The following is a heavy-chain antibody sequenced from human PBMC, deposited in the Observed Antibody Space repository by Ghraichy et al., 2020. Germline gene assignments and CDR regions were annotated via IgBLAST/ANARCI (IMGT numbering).Heavy chain of an antibody. CDR1: GFSFRDFS. CDR2: IAGDSTKI. Sequence: GGSLRLSCAASGFSFRDFSMNWVRQAPGKGLEWISYIAGDSTKIYYADSLKGRFAISRDNDKKSLYLQMNNLRDEDTAFYYCARGYYYYDSFAHADLYYFDNWGQGTLVTVSS. D-gene: IGHD3-22*01. V-gene: IGHV3-48*02. CDR3: ARGYYYYDSFAHADLYYFDN. J-gene: IGHJ4*02.